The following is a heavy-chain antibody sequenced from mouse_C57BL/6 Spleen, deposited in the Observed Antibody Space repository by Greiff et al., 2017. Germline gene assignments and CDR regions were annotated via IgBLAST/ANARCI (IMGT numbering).Heavy chain of an antibody. Sequence: EVKLMESGGGLVKPGGSLKLSCAASGFTFSSYAMSWVRQTPEKKLEWVATISDGGSYTYYPDNVKGRFTISRDNAKNNLYLQMSHLKSEDTAMYYCARYYYGSSYVYFDYWGQGTTLTVSS. CDR2: ISDGGSYT. D-gene: IGHD1-1*01. CDR1: GFTFSSYA. J-gene: IGHJ2*01. CDR3: ARYYYGSSYVYFDY. V-gene: IGHV5-4*03.